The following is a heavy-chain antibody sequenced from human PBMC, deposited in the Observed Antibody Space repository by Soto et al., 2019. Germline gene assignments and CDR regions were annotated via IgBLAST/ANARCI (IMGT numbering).Heavy chain of an antibody. CDR1: GFTFSNAW. D-gene: IGHD4-4*01. CDR2: IKSKSDGETT. V-gene: IGHV3-15*07. Sequence: PGGSLRLSCAASGFTFSNAWFNWVRQAPGKGLEWVGRIKSKSDGETTDYAAPVKDRFTISKDDSRNTVHLQMNSLKTEDTAVYFCTTDLPTLIPQVASWGPGTLVTVSS. J-gene: IGHJ5*02. CDR3: TTDLPTLIPQVAS.